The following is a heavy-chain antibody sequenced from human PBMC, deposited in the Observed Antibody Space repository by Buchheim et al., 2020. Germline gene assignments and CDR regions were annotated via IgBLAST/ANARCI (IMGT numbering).Heavy chain of an antibody. CDR3: ARVWGSGCYRWVFDY. CDR2: STTSGTTV. Sequence: QVQLVESGGGLVKPGGSLRLSCAASGFTFSDYYMSWIRQAPGKGLQWISYSTTSGTTVDYADSVKGRFTVSRDNTKNSLYLQMNNLRAEDTAVYYCARVWGSGCYRWVFDYWGQGT. CDR1: GFTFSDYY. D-gene: IGHD3-10*01. V-gene: IGHV3-11*01. J-gene: IGHJ4*02.